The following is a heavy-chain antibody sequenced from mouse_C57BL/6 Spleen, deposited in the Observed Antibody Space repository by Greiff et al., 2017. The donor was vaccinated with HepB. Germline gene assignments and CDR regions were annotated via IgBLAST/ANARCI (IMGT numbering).Heavy chain of an antibody. V-gene: IGHV1-19*01. CDR2: INPYNGGT. CDR1: GYTFTDYY. Sequence: VHVKQSGPVLVKPGASVKMSCKASGYTFTDYYMNWVKQSHGKSLEWIGVINPYNGGTSYNQKFKGKATLTVDKSSSTAYMELNSLTSEDSAVYYCARHFDYWGQGTTLTVSS. CDR3: ARHFDY. J-gene: IGHJ2*01.